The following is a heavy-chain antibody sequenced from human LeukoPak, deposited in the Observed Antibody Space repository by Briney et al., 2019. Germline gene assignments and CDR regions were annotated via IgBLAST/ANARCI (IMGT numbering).Heavy chain of an antibody. CDR3: ARAAYYYDSSGYSSAY. V-gene: IGHV1-69*01. D-gene: IGHD3-22*01. CDR1: GGTFSSYA. Sequence: ASVKVSCKASGGTFSSYAISWVRQAPGQGLEWMGGIVPVFGTANYAQKFQGRVTITADESTSTVYMQLSSLRSEDTALYYCARAAYYYDSSGYSSAYWGQGTLVTVSS. J-gene: IGHJ4*02. CDR2: IVPVFGTA.